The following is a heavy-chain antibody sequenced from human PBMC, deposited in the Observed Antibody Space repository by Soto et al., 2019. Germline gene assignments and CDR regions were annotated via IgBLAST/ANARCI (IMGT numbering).Heavy chain of an antibody. J-gene: IGHJ6*02. CDR3: ASSAARRYGGVDYYYGMDV. D-gene: IGHD6-6*01. CDR2: INPNSGGT. Sequence: QVQLVQSGAEVKKPGASVKVSCKASGYTFTGYYMHWVRQAPGQGLEWMGWINPNSGGTNYAQKFQGWVTMTRDTSISTAYMELSRLRSDDTAVYYCASSAARRYGGVDYYYGMDVWGQGTTVTVSS. V-gene: IGHV1-2*04. CDR1: GYTFTGYY.